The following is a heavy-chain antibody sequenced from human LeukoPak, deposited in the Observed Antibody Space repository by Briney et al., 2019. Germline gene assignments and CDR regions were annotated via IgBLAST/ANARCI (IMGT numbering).Heavy chain of an antibody. J-gene: IGHJ4*02. CDR3: ARLSGLRGYSGYDFRF. D-gene: IGHD5-12*01. V-gene: IGHV5-51*01. CDR1: GYSFTSYW. CDR2: VYPGGSDT. Sequence: GSLKISCSGSGYSFTSYWIGWVRQMPGKGLEGMGIVYPGGSDTRYCPAFQGQVTTSAHKSISTAYLQWSSLKASATAMYYCARLSGLRGYSGYDFRFWGQGTLVTASS.